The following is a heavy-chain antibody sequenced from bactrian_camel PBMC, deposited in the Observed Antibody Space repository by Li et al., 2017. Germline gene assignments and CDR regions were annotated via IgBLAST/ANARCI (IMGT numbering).Heavy chain of an antibody. CDR2: ICGSGYT. D-gene: IGHD3*01. Sequence: HVQLVESGGGSVQAGGSLRLSCAASESTYDRGYCMAWFRQASGKEREGVAAICGSGYTDYAGSVAGRFAVSKDNAKNILYLQMNSLEPEDTAMYYCAADHNRACMGWSTVEYDITGQGTQVTVSS. CDR3: AADHNRACMGWSTVEYDI. V-gene: IGHV3S55*01. CDR1: ESTYDRGYC. J-gene: IGHJ4*01.